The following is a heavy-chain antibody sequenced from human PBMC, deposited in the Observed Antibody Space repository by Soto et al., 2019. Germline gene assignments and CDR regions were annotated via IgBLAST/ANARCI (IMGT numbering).Heavy chain of an antibody. Sequence: SETLSLTCAVYGGSFSGYYWSWIRQPPGKGLEWIGEINHSGSTNYNPSLKSRVTISVDTSKNQFSLKLSSVTAADTAVYYCARGPIVPAATVHDYWGQGTLVTVSS. CDR2: INHSGST. CDR1: GGSFSGYY. J-gene: IGHJ4*02. CDR3: ARGPIVPAATVHDY. D-gene: IGHD2-2*01. V-gene: IGHV4-34*01.